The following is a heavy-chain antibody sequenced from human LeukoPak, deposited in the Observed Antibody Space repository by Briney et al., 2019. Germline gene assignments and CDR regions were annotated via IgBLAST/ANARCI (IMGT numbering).Heavy chain of an antibody. CDR2: IIPILGLA. J-gene: IGHJ4*02. V-gene: IGHV1-69*04. CDR3: AAQYGCSSTCYDY. Sequence: RASVKVSCKASGVTHSSYAIRWVRQAPGKGLEWMGRIIPILGLANYAQKFQGRVTITADRSTRTAYMELSSLGSEDTAVYYCAAQYGCSSTCYDYWGQGILVTVSS. CDR1: GVTHSSYA. D-gene: IGHD6-6*01.